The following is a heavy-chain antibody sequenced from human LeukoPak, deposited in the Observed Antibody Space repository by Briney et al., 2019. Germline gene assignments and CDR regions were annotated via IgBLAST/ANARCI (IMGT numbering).Heavy chain of an antibody. V-gene: IGHV4-59*01. D-gene: IGHD3-22*01. CDR2: IYYSGST. Sequence: SETLSLTCTVSGVSISSYYWSWIRQPPGKGLEWIGYIYYSGSTNYNPSLKSRVTISVDTSKNQFSLKLSSVTAADTAVYYCARSYYYDGSGYHSPLGYWGQGTLVTVSS. CDR1: GVSISSYY. CDR3: ARSYYYDGSGYHSPLGY. J-gene: IGHJ4*02.